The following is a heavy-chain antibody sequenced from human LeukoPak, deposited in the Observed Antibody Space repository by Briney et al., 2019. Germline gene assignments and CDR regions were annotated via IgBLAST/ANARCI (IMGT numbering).Heavy chain of an antibody. Sequence: ASVKVSCKVSGNTLSELSMHWVRQAPGKGLEWMGGVDPEDDKNIYAQKFQGRVTMTEDISTDTAYMELSNLRSGDTAVYYCATDHQWQLLGYWGQGTLVTVSS. CDR2: VDPEDDKN. D-gene: IGHD1-26*01. J-gene: IGHJ4*02. V-gene: IGHV1-24*01. CDR3: ATDHQWQLLGY. CDR1: GNTLSELS.